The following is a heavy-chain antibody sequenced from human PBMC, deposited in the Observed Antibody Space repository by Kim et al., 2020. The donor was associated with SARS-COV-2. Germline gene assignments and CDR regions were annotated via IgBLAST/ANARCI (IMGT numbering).Heavy chain of an antibody. CDR3: STERGGY. CDR1: GFTFTNTW. V-gene: IGHV3-15*01. J-gene: IGHJ4*02. D-gene: IGHD3-10*01. Sequence: RGSLRLSCAASGFTFTNTWMSWVRQAPGKGLEWVGRIKSKTDGGTTDYAASVKGRFTISRDDSKNTLYLQMNSLKTEDTAVYFCSTERGGYWGQGTLVTVSS. CDR2: IKSKTDGGTT.